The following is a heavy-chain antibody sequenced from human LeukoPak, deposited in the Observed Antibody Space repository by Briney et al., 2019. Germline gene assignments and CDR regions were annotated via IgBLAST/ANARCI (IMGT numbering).Heavy chain of an antibody. D-gene: IGHD2-2*01. CDR3: ARGLWYCSSTSCPYAY. Sequence: SETLSHTCAVYGGSFSGYYWSWIRQPPGKGLEWIGEINHSGSTNYNPSLKSRVTISVDTSKNQFSLKLSSVTAADTAVYYCARGLWYCSSTSCPYAYWGQGTLVTVSS. J-gene: IGHJ4*02. CDR2: INHSGST. V-gene: IGHV4-34*01. CDR1: GGSFSGYY.